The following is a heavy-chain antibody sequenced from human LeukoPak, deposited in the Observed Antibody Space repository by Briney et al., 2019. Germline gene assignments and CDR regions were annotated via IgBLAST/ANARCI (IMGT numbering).Heavy chain of an antibody. CDR3: AREPSGFLWGFDP. J-gene: IGHJ5*02. CDR2: INPNSGGT. CDR1: GYTFTGYY. V-gene: IGHV1-2*02. D-gene: IGHD3-3*01. Sequence: GASVKVSCKASGYTFTGYYMHWVRQAPGQGLEWMGWINPNSGGTNYAQKFQGRVTMTRDTSISTAYMELSRLRSDDTAVYYCAREPSGFLWGFDPWGQGTLVTVSS.